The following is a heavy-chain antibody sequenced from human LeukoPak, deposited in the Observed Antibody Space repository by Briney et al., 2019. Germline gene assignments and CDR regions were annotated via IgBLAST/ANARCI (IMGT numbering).Heavy chain of an antibody. V-gene: IGHV3-23*01. D-gene: IGHD3-10*02. Sequence: GGSLRLSCAASGFTFSAYAMNWVRQAPGKGLEWVSSISGSGSTTYYADSVKGRFTISRDNSENTLYLQMDTLRAEDTALYHCAKDVRGYNRPIDHWGQGTLVTVSS. CDR2: ISGSGSTT. CDR1: GFTFSAYA. CDR3: AKDVRGYNRPIDH. J-gene: IGHJ4*01.